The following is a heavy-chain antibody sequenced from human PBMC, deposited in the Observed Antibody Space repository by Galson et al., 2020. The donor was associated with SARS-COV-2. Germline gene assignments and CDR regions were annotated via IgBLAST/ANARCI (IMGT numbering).Heavy chain of an antibody. Sequence: GGSLRLSCAASGFTVSSDHMNWVRQAPGKGLEWVSVVYSSDTTYYADSVKGRFTLSRDTSRNVLYLVMNSLTVEDTAMYYCARVVYNLRYFDSWGQGTLVTVSS. CDR1: GFTVSSDH. J-gene: IGHJ4*02. V-gene: IGHV3-66*02. CDR3: ARVVYNLRYFDS. D-gene: IGHD1-1*01. CDR2: VYSSDTT.